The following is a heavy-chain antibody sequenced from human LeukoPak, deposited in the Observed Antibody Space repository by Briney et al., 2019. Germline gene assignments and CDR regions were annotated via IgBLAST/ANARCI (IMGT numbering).Heavy chain of an antibody. CDR2: IRYDGSNK. CDR3: ANMGETGFDP. CDR1: GFTFSGYG. Sequence: GGSLRLSCAASGFTFSGYGMHWVRQAPGKGLEWVAFIRYDGSNKYYADSVKGRFTISRDNSKNTLYLQMNSLRAEDTAVYYCANMGETGFDPWGQGTLVTVSS. V-gene: IGHV3-30*02. J-gene: IGHJ5*02. D-gene: IGHD2-21*01.